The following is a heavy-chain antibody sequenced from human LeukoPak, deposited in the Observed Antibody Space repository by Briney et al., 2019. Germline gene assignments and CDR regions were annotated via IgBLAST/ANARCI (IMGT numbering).Heavy chain of an antibody. J-gene: IGHJ6*03. CDR2: ISGSGDST. CDR3: AKGGGYEAQYYYYYLDV. Sequence: GGSLRLSCAASGFTFSSYAMSWVRQAPGRGLEWVSAISGSGDSTYYADSVKGRFTISRDNSKNTLYLQMNSLRAEDTAVYYCAKGGGYEAQYYYYYLDVWGKGTTVTISS. V-gene: IGHV3-23*01. D-gene: IGHD5-12*01. CDR1: GFTFSSYA.